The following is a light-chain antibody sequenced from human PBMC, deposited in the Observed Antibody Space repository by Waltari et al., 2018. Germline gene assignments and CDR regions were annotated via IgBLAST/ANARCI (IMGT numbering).Light chain of an antibody. Sequence: DIQMTQSPSPLSASVGDTVIIPCRASQSITTSLAWYQQKPGKAPDVLIYGASNLESGVPSRFSGSGSGTEFTLTISSLQPDDFATYYCQQYKSYKTFGQGTRVEIK. V-gene: IGKV1-5*03. J-gene: IGKJ1*01. CDR2: GAS. CDR1: QSITTS. CDR3: QQYKSYKT.